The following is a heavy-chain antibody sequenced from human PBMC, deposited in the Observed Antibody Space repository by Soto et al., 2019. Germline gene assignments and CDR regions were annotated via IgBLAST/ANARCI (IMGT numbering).Heavy chain of an antibody. CDR2: IYSGGST. Sequence: GGSLRLSCAASGFTVSSNYMSWVRQAPGKGLEWVSVIYSGGSTYYADSVKGRFTISRDNSKNTLYLQMNSLRAEDTAVYYCARVLRFLESYYFDYWGQGTLVTVS. D-gene: IGHD3-3*01. J-gene: IGHJ4*02. CDR3: ARVLRFLESYYFDY. CDR1: GFTVSSNY. V-gene: IGHV3-53*01.